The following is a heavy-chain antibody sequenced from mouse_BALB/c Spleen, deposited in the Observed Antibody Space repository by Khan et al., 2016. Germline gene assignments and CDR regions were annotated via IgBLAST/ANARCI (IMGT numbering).Heavy chain of an antibody. D-gene: IGHD1-1*01. CDR2: INTYSGES. Sequence: QIQLVQSGPELKKPGKTVKISCKASGYTFTNYGMNWVKQAPGKGLKWMGWINTYSGESTYADDFKGRFAFSLETSANTAYLQLKHLKNEDTATYFCARYRSYYGSSRYFDVWGAGTTVTVSS. V-gene: IGHV9-3-1*01. J-gene: IGHJ1*01. CDR3: ARYRSYYGSSRYFDV. CDR1: GYTFTNYG.